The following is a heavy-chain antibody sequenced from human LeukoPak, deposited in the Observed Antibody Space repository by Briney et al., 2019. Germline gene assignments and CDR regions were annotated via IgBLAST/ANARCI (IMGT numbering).Heavy chain of an antibody. D-gene: IGHD6-19*01. CDR1: GYSFTSYW. V-gene: IGHV5-51*01. J-gene: IGHJ3*02. CDR3: ARLSGSDHPQTKGWFDAFDI. CDR2: IYPGDSDT. Sequence: GESLKISCKGSGYSFTSYWIGWVRQMPGKGLEWMGIIYPGDSDTRYSPSFQGQVTISADKSISTAYLQWSSLKASDTAMYYCARLSGSDHPQTKGWFDAFDIWGQGTMVTVSS.